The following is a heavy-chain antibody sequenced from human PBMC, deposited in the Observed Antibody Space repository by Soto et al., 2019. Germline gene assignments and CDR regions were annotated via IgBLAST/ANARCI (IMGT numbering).Heavy chain of an antibody. CDR1: GYDFARTW. D-gene: IGHD5-12*01. J-gene: IGHJ4*02. Sequence: GESLKISCKASGYDFARTWIGWVRQLPGKGQDWLGIIYPGDSETRYSPSFRGQVTFSVDMSISTAYLQWSSLKTSDIAIYYCARLVGAYDSYFDHWGQGTRVTVPS. CDR2: IYPGDSET. CDR3: ARLVGAYDSYFDH. V-gene: IGHV5-51*01.